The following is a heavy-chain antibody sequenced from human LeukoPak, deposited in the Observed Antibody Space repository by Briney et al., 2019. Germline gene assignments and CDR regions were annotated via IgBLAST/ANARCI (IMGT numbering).Heavy chain of an antibody. CDR1: GYTFTSYG. J-gene: IGHJ3*02. CDR2: ISAYNGNT. D-gene: IGHD4-17*01. CDR3: ARGSSDYGDSDAFDI. V-gene: IGHV1-18*01. Sequence: ASVKVSCRASGYTFTSYGISWVRQAPGQGLEWMGWISAYNGNTNYAQKLQGRVTMTTDTSTSTAYMELRSLRSDDTAVYYCARGSSDYGDSDAFDIWGQGTMVTVSS.